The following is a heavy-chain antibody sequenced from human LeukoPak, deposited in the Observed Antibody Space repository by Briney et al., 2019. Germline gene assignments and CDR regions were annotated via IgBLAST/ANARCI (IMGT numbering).Heavy chain of an antibody. CDR2: ISGGGGST. Sequence: GGSLRLSCAASGFTFSSYAMTWVRQAPGKGLEWVSGISGGGGSTYYADSAKGRFTISRDNSKNTLYLQMNSLRAEDTAVYYCAKDHFSRPRSEDYWGQGTLVTVSS. V-gene: IGHV3-23*01. CDR3: AKDHFSRPRSEDY. CDR1: GFTFSSYA. J-gene: IGHJ4*02. D-gene: IGHD2/OR15-2a*01.